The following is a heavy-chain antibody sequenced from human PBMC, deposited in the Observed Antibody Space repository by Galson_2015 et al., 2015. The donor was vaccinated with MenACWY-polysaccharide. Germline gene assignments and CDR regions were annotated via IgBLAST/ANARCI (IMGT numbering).Heavy chain of an antibody. Sequence: CAASGFTFSSYGMHWVRQAPGKGLEWVAVIWYDGSNKYYADSVKGRFTISRDNSKNTLYLQMNSLRAEDTAVYYCARDRGSGSYYRSRSDYYGMDVWGQGTTVTVSS. J-gene: IGHJ6*02. V-gene: IGHV3-33*01. CDR1: GFTFSSYG. CDR2: IWYDGSNK. D-gene: IGHD3-10*01. CDR3: ARDRGSGSYYRSRSDYYGMDV.